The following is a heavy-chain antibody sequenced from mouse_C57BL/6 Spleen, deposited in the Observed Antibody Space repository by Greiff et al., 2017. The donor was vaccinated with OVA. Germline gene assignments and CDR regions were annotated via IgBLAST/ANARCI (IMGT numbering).Heavy chain of an antibody. J-gene: IGHJ2*01. CDR3: AREGSIPHFDY. Sequence: EVKLVESGPGLVKPSQSLSLTCSVTGYSITSGYYWNWIRQFPGNKLEWMGYISYDGSTNYNPSLKNRLSITRDTSKNQFFLKLNSVTTEDTATYYCAREGSIPHFDYWGQGTTLTVSS. CDR1: GYSITSGYY. V-gene: IGHV3-6*01. CDR2: ISYDGST.